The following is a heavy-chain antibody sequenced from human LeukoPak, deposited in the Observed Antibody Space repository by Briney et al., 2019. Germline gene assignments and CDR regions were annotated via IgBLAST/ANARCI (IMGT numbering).Heavy chain of an antibody. CDR3: ARGGNYGEPPDY. D-gene: IGHD4-17*01. Sequence: SETLSLTCAVYGGSFSGYYWSWIRQPPEKGLEWIGEINHSGSTNYNPSLKRRVTISVDTSQNQCSLKLSSVTAADTAVYYCARGGNYGEPPDYWGQGTLVTVSS. V-gene: IGHV4-34*01. J-gene: IGHJ4*02. CDR2: INHSGST. CDR1: GGSFSGYY.